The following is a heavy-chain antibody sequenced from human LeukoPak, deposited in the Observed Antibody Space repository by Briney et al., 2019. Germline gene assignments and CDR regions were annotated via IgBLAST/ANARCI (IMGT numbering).Heavy chain of an antibody. CDR2: IYHSGST. CDR1: GGSISSGGYS. D-gene: IGHD3-22*01. V-gene: IGHV4-30-2*01. Sequence: SETLSLTCAVSGGSISSGGYSWSWIRQPPGKGLEWIGYIYHSGSTYYNPSLKSRVTISVDRSKNQFSLKLSSVTAADTAVYYCASFPAYYYDSSGYKWSQGTLVTVSS. J-gene: IGHJ4*02. CDR3: ASFPAYYYDSSGYK.